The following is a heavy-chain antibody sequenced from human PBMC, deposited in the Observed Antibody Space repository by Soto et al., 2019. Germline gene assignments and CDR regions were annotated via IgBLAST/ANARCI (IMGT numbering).Heavy chain of an antibody. D-gene: IGHD3-16*02. CDR3: ATKTLLSYFQY. Sequence: QVQLVKSGAEVKKPGTSVKVSCKVFGHTLSELSMHWVRQAPGEGLEWVGGFDREDAETVYAQKFRGRVTMTEDTSTDTAYLELSSLRSEDTAVYFCATKTLLSYFQYWGQGTLVTVSS. CDR2: FDREDAET. J-gene: IGHJ1*01. CDR1: GHTLSELS. V-gene: IGHV1-24*01.